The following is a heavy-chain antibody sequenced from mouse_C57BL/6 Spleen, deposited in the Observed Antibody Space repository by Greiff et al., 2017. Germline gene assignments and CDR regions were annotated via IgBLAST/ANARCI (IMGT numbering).Heavy chain of an antibody. CDR3: TGEGWDGGAMDD. D-gene: IGHD4-1*01. V-gene: IGHV1-15*01. CDR1: GFTFTDYE. Sequence: VQLQQSGADLVRPGASVTLSCKASGFTFTDYEMPWVQQTPVHGLEWIGAIDPETGGTAYNQKFKGKVILTADKSSSTAYMELRSLTSEDSAGYYCTGEGWDGGAMDDWGQGTSVTVSS. CDR2: IDPETGGT. J-gene: IGHJ4*01.